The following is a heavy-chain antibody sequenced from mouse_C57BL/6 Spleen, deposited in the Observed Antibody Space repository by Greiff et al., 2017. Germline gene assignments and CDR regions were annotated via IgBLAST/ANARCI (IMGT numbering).Heavy chain of an antibody. Sequence: SGPVLVKPGASVKMSCKASGYTFTDYYMNWVKQSHGKSLEWIGVINPYNGGTSYNQKFKGKATLTVDKSSSTAYMELNSLTSEDSAVYYCARSLDGYYFDYWGQGTTLTVSS. CDR3: ARSLDGYYFDY. D-gene: IGHD2-3*01. V-gene: IGHV1-19*01. J-gene: IGHJ2*01. CDR1: GYTFTDYY. CDR2: INPYNGGT.